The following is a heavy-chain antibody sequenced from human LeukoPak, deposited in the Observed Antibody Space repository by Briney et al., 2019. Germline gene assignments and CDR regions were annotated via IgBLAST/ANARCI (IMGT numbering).Heavy chain of an antibody. CDR2: INPNSGGT. Sequence: ASVKVSCKASGYTFTSYYMHWVRQAPGQGLEWMGWINPNSGGTNSAQKFRGRVTMTRDTSISTAYMELSSLRSDDTAVYSCAKNARKADGPRIGRPYYFDYWGQGTLVTVSS. V-gene: IGHV1-2*02. CDR1: GYTFTSYY. D-gene: IGHD1-14*01. CDR3: AKNARKADGPRIGRPYYFDY. J-gene: IGHJ4*02.